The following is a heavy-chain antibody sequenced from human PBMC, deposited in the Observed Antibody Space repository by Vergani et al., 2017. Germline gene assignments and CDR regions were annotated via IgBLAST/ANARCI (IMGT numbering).Heavy chain of an antibody. J-gene: IGHJ4*02. Sequence: QVQLVQSGAEVKKPGASVKVSCKASGYTFTSYGISWVRQAPGQGLEWMGWLSAYNGNTNYAQKLQGRVTMTTDTSTGTAYMELRSLRSDDTAVYYCARVSRFYYYDSRGYHDYGGQGTLVTVSS. CDR2: LSAYNGNT. CDR3: ARVSRFYYYDSRGYHDY. CDR1: GYTFTSYG. D-gene: IGHD3-22*01. V-gene: IGHV1-18*01.